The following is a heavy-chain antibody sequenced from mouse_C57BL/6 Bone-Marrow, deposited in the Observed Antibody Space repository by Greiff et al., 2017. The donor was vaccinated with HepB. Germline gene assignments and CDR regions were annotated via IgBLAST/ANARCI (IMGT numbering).Heavy chain of an antibody. CDR2: IDPSDSYT. Sequence: QVQLQQPGAELVKPGISVKLSCKASGYTFTSYWMQWVKQRPGQGLEWIGEIDPSDSYTNYNQKFKGKATLTVDTSSSTAYMQLSSLTSEDSAVYYCATSDFDYWGQGTTLTVSS. CDR1: GYTFTSYW. V-gene: IGHV1-50*01. J-gene: IGHJ2*01. CDR3: ATSDFDY.